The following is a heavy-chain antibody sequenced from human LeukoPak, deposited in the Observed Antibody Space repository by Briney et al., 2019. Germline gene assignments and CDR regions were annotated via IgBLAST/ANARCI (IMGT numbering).Heavy chain of an antibody. D-gene: IGHD6-13*01. CDR2: INPSGGST. J-gene: IGHJ2*01. CDR1: GYTFTSYY. CDR3: ARVPLPGIAAAAPNWYFDL. V-gene: IGHV1-46*01. Sequence: ASVKVSCKASGYTFTSYYMHWVRQAPGQGLEWMGIINPSGGSTSYAQKFQGRVTMTRDTSTSTVYMELSSLRSEDTAVYYCARVPLPGIAAAAPNWYFDLWGRGTLVTVSS.